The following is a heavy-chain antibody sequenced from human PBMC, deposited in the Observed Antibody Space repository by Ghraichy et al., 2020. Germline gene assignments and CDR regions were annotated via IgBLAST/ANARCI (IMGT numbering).Heavy chain of an antibody. Sequence: RGSLRLSCAASGFTLDNYWMHWVRQAPGKGLVWVSRIDVDGRTPSYADFVKDRFTISRDNAKNTVYLQVNSLRGEDTAVYSCARGSSRWSNWYFDLWGRGTLVTVSS. D-gene: IGHD6-13*01. CDR2: IDVDGRTP. CDR3: ARGSSRWSNWYFDL. CDR1: GFTLDNYW. V-gene: IGHV3-74*01. J-gene: IGHJ2*01.